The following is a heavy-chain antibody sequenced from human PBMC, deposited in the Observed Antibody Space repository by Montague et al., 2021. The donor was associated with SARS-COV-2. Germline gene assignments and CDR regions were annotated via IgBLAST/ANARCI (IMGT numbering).Heavy chain of an antibody. CDR3: ARDAGGNFPTSFDY. CDR2: IYSGGST. J-gene: IGHJ4*02. Sequence: SLRLSCAASGFTVSSNYMSWVRQAPGKGLAWVSVIYSGGSTYYADSVKGRFTISRDNSKNTLYLQMNSLRAEDTAVYYCARDAGGNFPTSFDYWGQGTLVTVSS. D-gene: IGHD4-23*01. CDR1: GFTVSSNY. V-gene: IGHV3-53*01.